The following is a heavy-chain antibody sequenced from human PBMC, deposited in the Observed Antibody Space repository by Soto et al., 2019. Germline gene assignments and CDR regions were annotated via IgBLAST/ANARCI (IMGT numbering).Heavy chain of an antibody. D-gene: IGHD3-16*01. CDR2: TSYDGSNN. Sequence: QVQLVESGGGVVQPGTSLRLSCVGSGFTFRSYVIHWVRQAPGKGLEWVALTSYDGSNNFYGDSVKGRFTISRENSRNTVELQRDSLSLEDTSFYYCARWGTTGGLDVWGQGTLVSVSS. V-gene: IGHV3-33*05. CDR1: GFTFRSYV. CDR3: ARWGTTGGLDV. J-gene: IGHJ4*02.